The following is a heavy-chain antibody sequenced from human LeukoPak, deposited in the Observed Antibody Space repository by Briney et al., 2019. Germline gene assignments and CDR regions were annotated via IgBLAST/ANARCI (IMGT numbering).Heavy chain of an antibody. Sequence: GGSLRLSCAASGFTFTKYWMTWVRQAPGKGLEWVGNIKQDGSDKNYMGSVKGRFTISRDNTKNSVYLQMSSLRAEDTAVYYCARLIVILPAATDAFDIWGQGTMVTVSS. CDR1: GFTFTKYW. J-gene: IGHJ3*02. V-gene: IGHV3-7*01. CDR3: ARLIVILPAATDAFDI. D-gene: IGHD2-2*01. CDR2: IKQDGSDK.